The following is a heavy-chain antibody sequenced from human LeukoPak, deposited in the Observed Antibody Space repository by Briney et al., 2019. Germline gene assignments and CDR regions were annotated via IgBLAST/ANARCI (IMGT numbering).Heavy chain of an antibody. CDR1: GYTFTGYY. Sequence: GASVKVSCKASGYTFTGYYMHWVRQAPGQGLEWMGWINPNSGGTNYAQKFQGRVTMTRDTSISTAYMELSRLRSDDTAVYYCARGSAYDILTGDWPLDPWGRGTLVTVSS. D-gene: IGHD3-9*01. CDR2: INPNSGGT. CDR3: ARGSAYDILTGDWPLDP. J-gene: IGHJ5*02. V-gene: IGHV1-2*02.